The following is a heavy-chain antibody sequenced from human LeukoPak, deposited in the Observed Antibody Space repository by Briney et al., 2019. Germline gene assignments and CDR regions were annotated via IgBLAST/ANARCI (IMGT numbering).Heavy chain of an antibody. Sequence: SETLSLTCAVYGGSFSGYYWSWIRQPPGKGLEWIGEINHSGSTNYNPSLKSRVTISVDTSKNQFSLKLNSVTAADTAVYYCAGTRPTSRRFDYWGQGTLVTVSS. D-gene: IGHD6-13*01. J-gene: IGHJ4*02. CDR3: AGTRPTSRRFDY. V-gene: IGHV4-34*01. CDR1: GGSFSGYY. CDR2: INHSGST.